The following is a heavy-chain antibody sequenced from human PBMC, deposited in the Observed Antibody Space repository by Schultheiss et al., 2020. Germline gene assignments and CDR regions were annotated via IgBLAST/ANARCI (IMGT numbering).Heavy chain of an antibody. Sequence: SETLSLTCTVSGGSISSSSYYWGWIRQPPGKGLEWIGEIYHSGSTNYNPSLKSRVTISVDKSKNQFSLKLSSVTAADTAVYYCARHRLGIAALPPDYWGQGTLVTVSS. CDR1: GGSISSSSYY. V-gene: IGHV4-39*01. D-gene: IGHD6-6*01. J-gene: IGHJ4*02. CDR3: ARHRLGIAALPPDY. CDR2: IYHSGST.